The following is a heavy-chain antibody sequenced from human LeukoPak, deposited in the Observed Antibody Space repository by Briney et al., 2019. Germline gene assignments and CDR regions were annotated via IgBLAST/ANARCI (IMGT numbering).Heavy chain of an antibody. CDR1: GGSISSYY. D-gene: IGHD3-16*02. CDR3: ARVSLGTGTTAYYYYMDV. V-gene: IGHV4-59*01. J-gene: IGHJ6*03. Sequence: PSETLSLTCTVSGGSISSYYWSWIRQPPGKGLEWIGYIYYSGSTNYNPSLKSRVTISVDTSKNQFSPKLSSVTAADTAVYYCARVSLGTGTTAYYYYMDVWGKGTTVTVSS. CDR2: IYYSGST.